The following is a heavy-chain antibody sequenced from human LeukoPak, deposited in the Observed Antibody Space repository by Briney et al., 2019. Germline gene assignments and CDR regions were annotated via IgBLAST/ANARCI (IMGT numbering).Heavy chain of an antibody. Sequence: GGSLRLSCAASGFTFSSYWMSWVRQAPGKGLEWVANIKQDGSEKYYVDSVKGRFTISRDNAKNSLYLQMNSLRAEDTAVYYCAKERNLEIAVAGTIFDYWGQGTLVTVSS. J-gene: IGHJ4*02. CDR3: AKERNLEIAVAGTIFDY. V-gene: IGHV3-7*01. CDR2: IKQDGSEK. CDR1: GFTFSSYW. D-gene: IGHD6-19*01.